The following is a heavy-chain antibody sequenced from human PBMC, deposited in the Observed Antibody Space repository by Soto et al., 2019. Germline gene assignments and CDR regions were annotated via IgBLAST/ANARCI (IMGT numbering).Heavy chain of an antibody. Sequence: PGGSLRLSCAASGFTFSSYAMSWVRQAPGKGLEWVSAISGSGGSTYYADSVKGRFTISRDNSKNTLYLQMNSLRAEDTAVYYCAKRYCSGGSCYWDNWFDPWGQGTLVTVSS. V-gene: IGHV3-23*01. CDR3: AKRYCSGGSCYWDNWFDP. D-gene: IGHD2-15*01. J-gene: IGHJ5*02. CDR1: GFTFSSYA. CDR2: ISGSGGST.